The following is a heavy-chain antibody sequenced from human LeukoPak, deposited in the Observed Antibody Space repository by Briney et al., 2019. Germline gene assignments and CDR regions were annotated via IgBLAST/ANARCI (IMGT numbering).Heavy chain of an antibody. CDR2: ISAYNGNT. CDR1: GYTFTSYG. Sequence: ASVKVSCKASGYTFTSYGISWVRQAPGQGLEWMGWISAYNGNTNYAQKLQGRVTMTTDTSTSTAYMELRSPRSDDTAVYYCARQSGDKIAASGRNNLYYFDYWGQGTLVTVSS. D-gene: IGHD6-13*01. J-gene: IGHJ4*02. CDR3: ARQSGDKIAASGRNNLYYFDY. V-gene: IGHV1-18*01.